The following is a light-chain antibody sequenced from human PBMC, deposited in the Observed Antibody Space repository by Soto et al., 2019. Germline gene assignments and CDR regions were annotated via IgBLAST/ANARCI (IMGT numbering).Light chain of an antibody. J-gene: IGKJ1*01. CDR3: QQYNDWPRT. CDR1: QSVSSN. V-gene: IGKV3-15*01. Sequence: EIVMTQSPATLSVSPGERATLSCRASQSVSSNLAWYQQKRGQPPRLLIFRASTRAAGIPARFTGSGSGTEFTLTISSLQSEDFAINYCQQYNDWPRTFGKGTKVEI. CDR2: RAS.